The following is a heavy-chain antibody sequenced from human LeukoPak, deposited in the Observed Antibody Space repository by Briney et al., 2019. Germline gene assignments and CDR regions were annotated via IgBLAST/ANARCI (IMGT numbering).Heavy chain of an antibody. J-gene: IGHJ3*02. D-gene: IGHD1-7*01. CDR1: GGYTSGYY. CDR2: IYTSGST. CDR3: ARLMTGTTTAFDI. Sequence: SETLSLTCTVSGGYTSGYYWSWIRQPAGKGLEWVGRIYTSGSTHYNPSLKSRVTMSVDTSKNQFSLNLSSVTAADTAVYYCARLMTGTTTAFDIWGQGTMVTVSS. V-gene: IGHV4-4*07.